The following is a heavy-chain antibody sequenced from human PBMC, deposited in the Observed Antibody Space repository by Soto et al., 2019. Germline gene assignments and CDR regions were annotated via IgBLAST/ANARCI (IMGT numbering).Heavy chain of an antibody. CDR2: IIPILGIA. D-gene: IGHD1-26*01. J-gene: IGHJ4*02. CDR1: GGTFSSYT. V-gene: IGHV1-69*02. CDR3: ARGVGGANNFDY. Sequence: SVKVSCKASGGTFSSYTISWVRQAPGQGLEWMGRIIPILGIANYAQKFQGRVTITADKSTSTAYMELSSLRSEDTAVYYCARGVGGANNFDYWGQGTLVTVSS.